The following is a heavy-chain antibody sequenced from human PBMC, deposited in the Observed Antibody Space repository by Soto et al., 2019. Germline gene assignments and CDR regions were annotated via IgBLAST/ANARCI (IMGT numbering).Heavy chain of an antibody. J-gene: IGHJ6*03. CDR3: ARQTYCSSTSCYLPVYYYYYMDV. Sequence: GASVKVSCKASGYTFTSYGMSWVRQAPGQGLEWMGWISAYNGNTNYAQKLQGRVTMTTDTSTSTAYMELRSLRSDDTAVYYCARQTYCSSTSCYLPVYYYYYMDVWGKGTTVTVSS. D-gene: IGHD2-2*01. V-gene: IGHV1-18*01. CDR2: ISAYNGNT. CDR1: GYTFTSYG.